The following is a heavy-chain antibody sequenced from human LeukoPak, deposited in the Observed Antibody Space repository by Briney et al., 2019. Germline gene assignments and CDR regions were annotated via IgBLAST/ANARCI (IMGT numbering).Heavy chain of an antibody. D-gene: IGHD3-16*01. CDR3: AKGDKMLTWRRTYNRFDP. CDR2: IHHDGSNK. V-gene: IGHV3-30*02. CDR1: GVTLSSYG. Sequence: PGGSLRLSCAASGVTLSSYGMHWVRPAPDGGRDWGAFIHHDGSNKYYAGSVRGRFTISRDNSKNTLYLQMNSLRAEDTAVYFCAKGDKMLTWRRTYNRFDPWGQGTLVTVSS. J-gene: IGHJ5*02.